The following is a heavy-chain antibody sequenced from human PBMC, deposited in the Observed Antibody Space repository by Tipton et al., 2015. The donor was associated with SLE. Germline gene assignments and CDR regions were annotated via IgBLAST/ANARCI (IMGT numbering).Heavy chain of an antibody. CDR2: IHNSGRT. J-gene: IGHJ5*02. V-gene: IGHV4-39*01. CDR1: GGSFSGYY. Sequence: TLSLTCNVYGGSFSGYYWGWIRHPPGKGLEWIGSIHNSGRTYYNPSLKSRVNISFFTSKNEISLELTSVTAADTAVYYCARRHWEALKGFDPWGQGALVTVSS. CDR3: ARRHWEALKGFDP. D-gene: IGHD1-26*01.